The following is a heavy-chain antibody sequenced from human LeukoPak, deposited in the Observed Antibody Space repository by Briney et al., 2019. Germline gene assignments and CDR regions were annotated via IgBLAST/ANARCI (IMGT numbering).Heavy chain of an antibody. J-gene: IGHJ4*02. D-gene: IGHD3-22*01. CDR2: IRPDGSEK. Sequence: PGGSLRLSCAASGFTFSSYYMTWVRQAPGRGLGWVANIRPDGSEKYYVDSVRGRFTISRDNAKNSLYLQMNSLRAEDTAVYYCARPNGYSSGSYYDLTWDYWGQGTLVTVPS. CDR1: GFTFSSYY. CDR3: ARPNGYSSGSYYDLTWDY. V-gene: IGHV3-7*04.